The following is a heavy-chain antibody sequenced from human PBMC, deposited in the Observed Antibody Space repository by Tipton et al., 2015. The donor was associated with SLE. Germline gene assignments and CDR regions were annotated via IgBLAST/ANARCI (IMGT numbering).Heavy chain of an antibody. V-gene: IGHV4-59*12. J-gene: IGHJ3*02. CDR1: GVSIRSYF. CDR3: ARDTAHYGSGDGAFDI. Sequence: TLSLTCTVSGVSIRSYFWSWIRQPPGKGLELIGFVDNSGSAGYTPSLKSRVTISSDTSKNQLSLKLTSVTAADTAVYYCARDTAHYGSGDGAFDIWGQGTMVTVSS. CDR2: VDNSGSA. D-gene: IGHD3-10*01.